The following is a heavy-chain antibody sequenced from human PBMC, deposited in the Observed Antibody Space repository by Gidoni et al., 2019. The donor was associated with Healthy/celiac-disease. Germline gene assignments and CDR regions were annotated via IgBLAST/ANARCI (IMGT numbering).Heavy chain of an antibody. CDR3: ARDQVLWFGELPYYYYGMDV. Sequence: QVQLQESGPGLVKPSQTLSLTCTVSGGSISRRGYYWRWIRQHPGKGLEWIGYIYYSGSTYYNPSLKSRVTISVDTSKNQFSLKLSSVTAADTAVYYCARDQVLWFGELPYYYYGMDVWGQGTTVTVSS. CDR1: GGSISRRGYY. D-gene: IGHD3-10*01. CDR2: IYYSGST. J-gene: IGHJ6*02. V-gene: IGHV4-31*03.